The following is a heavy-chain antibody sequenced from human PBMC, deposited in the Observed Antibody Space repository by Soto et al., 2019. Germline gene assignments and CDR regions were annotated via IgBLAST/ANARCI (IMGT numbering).Heavy chain of an antibody. CDR3: ARDEDGYNH. CDR2: VYSSGGT. D-gene: IGHD5-12*01. Sequence: SETLSLTCSVSGGSVSSGSYYWSWIRQPPGKGLEWVGYVYSSGGTSYNPSLKSRVTISLDTSKNQFSLKLSSVTAADTAVYYCARDEDGYNHWGQGTLVTVSS. V-gene: IGHV4-61*01. J-gene: IGHJ4*02. CDR1: GGSVSSGSYY.